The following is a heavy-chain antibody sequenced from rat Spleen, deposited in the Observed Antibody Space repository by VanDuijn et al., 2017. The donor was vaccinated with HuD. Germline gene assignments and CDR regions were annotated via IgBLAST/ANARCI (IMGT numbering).Heavy chain of an antibody. CDR1: GFTFSDYA. J-gene: IGHJ2*01. CDR2: ITSGGSYT. D-gene: IGHD1-6*01. CDR3: ATEGYTTDYYYGY. V-gene: IGHV5-17*01. Sequence: EVQLVESGGGLVQPGRSLKLSCAASGFTFSDYAMAWVRQAPKKGLEWIATITSGGSYTYYPDSVKGRFTISRDNAKSTLYLQMDSLRSEDTATYYCATEGYTTDYYYGYWGQGVMVTVSS.